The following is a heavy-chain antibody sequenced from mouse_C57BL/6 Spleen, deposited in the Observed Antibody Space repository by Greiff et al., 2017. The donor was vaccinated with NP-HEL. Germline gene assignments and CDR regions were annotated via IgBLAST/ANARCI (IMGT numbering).Heavy chain of an antibody. CDR3: ARPLYDYAFAY. D-gene: IGHD2-4*01. V-gene: IGHV5-6*01. CDR1: GFTFSSYG. J-gene: IGHJ3*01. Sequence: EVQRVESGGDLVKPGGSLKLSCAASGFTFSSYGMSWVRQTPDKRLEWVATISSGGSYTYYPDSVKGRFTISRDNAKNTLYLQMSSLKSEDTAMYYCARPLYDYAFAYWGQGTLVTVSA. CDR2: ISSGGSYT.